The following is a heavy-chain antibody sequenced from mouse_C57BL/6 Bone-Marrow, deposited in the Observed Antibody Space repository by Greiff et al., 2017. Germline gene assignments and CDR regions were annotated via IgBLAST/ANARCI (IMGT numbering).Heavy chain of an antibody. Sequence: EVHLVESGGGLVKPGGSLKLSCAASGFTFSSYAMSWVRQTPEKRLEWVATISDGGSYTYYPDNVKGRFTISRDNAKNNLYLQMSHLKSEDTAMYYCARDQGVATGAMDYWGQGTSVTVSS. V-gene: IGHV5-4*01. D-gene: IGHD1-1*01. CDR2: ISDGGSYT. CDR3: ARDQGVATGAMDY. J-gene: IGHJ4*01. CDR1: GFTFSSYA.